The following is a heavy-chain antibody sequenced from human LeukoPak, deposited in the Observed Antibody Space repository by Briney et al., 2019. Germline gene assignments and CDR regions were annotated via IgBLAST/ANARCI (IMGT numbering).Heavy chain of an antibody. CDR1: GFTFSSYG. Sequence: GGSLRLSCAASGFTFSSYGMHWVRQAPGKGLEWVAVISYDGSNKYYADSVKGRFTISRDNSKNTLYLQMNSLRAEDTAVYYCAKVVHCSSTSCYEGFDYWGQGTLVTVSS. CDR2: ISYDGSNK. D-gene: IGHD2-2*01. J-gene: IGHJ4*02. V-gene: IGHV3-30*18. CDR3: AKVVHCSSTSCYEGFDY.